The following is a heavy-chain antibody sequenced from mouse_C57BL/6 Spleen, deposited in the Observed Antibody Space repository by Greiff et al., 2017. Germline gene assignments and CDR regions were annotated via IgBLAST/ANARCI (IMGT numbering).Heavy chain of an antibody. J-gene: IGHJ3*01. CDR3: ARGDGSSYAWFAY. CDR1: GYTFTSYW. CDR2: IDPSDSYT. D-gene: IGHD1-1*01. V-gene: IGHV1-69*01. Sequence: QVQLKQPGAELVMPGASVKLSCKASGYTFTSYWMHWVKQRPGQGLEWIGEIDPSDSYTNYNQKFKGKSTLTVDKSSSTAYMQLSSLTSEDSAVYYCARGDGSSYAWFAYWGQGTLVTVSA.